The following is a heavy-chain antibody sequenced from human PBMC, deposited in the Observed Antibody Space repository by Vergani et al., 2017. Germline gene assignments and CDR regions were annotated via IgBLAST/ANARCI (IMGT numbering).Heavy chain of an antibody. J-gene: IGHJ5*02. CDR2: IYYSGST. CDR3: AREVNGGVKNNWFDP. V-gene: IGHV4-59*12. D-gene: IGHD4-23*01. CDR1: GGSISSYY. Sequence: QVQLQESGPGLVKPSETLSLTCTVSGGSISSYYWSWIRQPPGKGLEWIGYIYYSGSTNYNPSLKSRVTISVDTSKNQFSLKLSSVTAADTAVYYCAREVNGGVKNNWFDPWGQGTLVTVSS.